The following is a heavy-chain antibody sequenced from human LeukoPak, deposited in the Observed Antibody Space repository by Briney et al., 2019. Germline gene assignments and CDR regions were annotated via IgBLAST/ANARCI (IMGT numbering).Heavy chain of an antibody. J-gene: IGHJ4*02. CDR3: ASSGWYNGFDY. V-gene: IGHV1-69*13. Sequence: SVTVSCKASGGTFSSYAISWVRQAPGQGLEWMGGIIPIFGTANYAQKFQGRVTITADESTSTAYMELSSLRSEDTAVYYCASSGWYNGFDYWGQGTLVTVSS. D-gene: IGHD6-19*01. CDR2: IIPIFGTA. CDR1: GGTFSSYA.